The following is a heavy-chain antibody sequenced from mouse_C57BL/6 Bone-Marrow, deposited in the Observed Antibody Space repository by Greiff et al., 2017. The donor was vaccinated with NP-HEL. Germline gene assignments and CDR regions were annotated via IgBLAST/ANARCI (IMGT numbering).Heavy chain of an antibody. J-gene: IGHJ1*03. Sequence: EVKVVESGGGLVQSGRSLRLSCATSGFTFSDFYMEWVRQAPGKGLEWIAASRNKANDYTTEYSASVKGRFIVSRDTSQSILYLQMNALRAEDTAIYYCARTLGWYFDVWGTGTTVTVSS. CDR2: SRNKANDYTT. V-gene: IGHV7-1*01. CDR3: ARTLGWYFDV. CDR1: GFTFSDFY.